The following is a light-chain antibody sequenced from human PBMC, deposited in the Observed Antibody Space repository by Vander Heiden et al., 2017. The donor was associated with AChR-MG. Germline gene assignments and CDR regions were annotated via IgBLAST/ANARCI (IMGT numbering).Light chain of an antibody. CDR2: DAS. V-gene: IGKV1-5*01. J-gene: IGKJ1*01. Sequence: IQITLSPSTLSAPAVARVTITFRASQSISSWLAWYQQKPGKAPKLLIYDASSLESGVPSRFNGSGSGTEFTLTISSLQPDDFATYYCQQYNSYWTFGQGTKVEIK. CDR3: QQYNSYWT. CDR1: QSISSW.